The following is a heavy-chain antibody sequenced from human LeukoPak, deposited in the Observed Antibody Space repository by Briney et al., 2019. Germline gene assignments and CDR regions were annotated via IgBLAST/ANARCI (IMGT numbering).Heavy chain of an antibody. CDR2: IYSGDSA. D-gene: IGHD4-17*01. V-gene: IGHV3-53*04. CDR1: GFTVSSNY. CDR3: ARLNYGDYVDY. J-gene: IGHJ4*02. Sequence: GGSLRLSCAASGFTVSSNYMSWVRQAPGKGLEWVSVIYSGDSAYYAGSVKGRFTISRHNSKNTLYLQMNSLRAEDTAVYYCARLNYGDYVDYWGQGTLVTVSS.